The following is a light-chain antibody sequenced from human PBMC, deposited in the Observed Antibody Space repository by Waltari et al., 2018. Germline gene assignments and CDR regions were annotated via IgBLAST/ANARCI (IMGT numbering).Light chain of an antibody. Sequence: EIELTQSPGTLSLSPGERATLSCRASQSVAGSYLAWYQHKPGHVPRLLIYGASIRATGIPDRFSGSGSGTGFTLTISRLEPEDFAVYYCQQYGGSPYTFGQGTKLEIK. CDR2: GAS. CDR3: QQYGGSPYT. J-gene: IGKJ2*01. V-gene: IGKV3-20*01. CDR1: QSVAGSY.